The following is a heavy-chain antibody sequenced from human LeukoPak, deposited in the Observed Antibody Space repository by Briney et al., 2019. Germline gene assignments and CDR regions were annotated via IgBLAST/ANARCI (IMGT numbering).Heavy chain of an antibody. CDR1: GGSISSHY. CDR2: IYYSGST. CDR3: ARRYCSSTSCAKGDYYYYYMDV. J-gene: IGHJ6*03. V-gene: IGHV4-59*11. Sequence: SETLSLTCTVSGGSISSHYWSWIRQPPGKGLEWIGYIYYSGSTNYNPSLKSRVTISVDTSKNQFSLKLSSVTAADTAVYYCARRYCSSTSCAKGDYYYYYMDVWGKGTTVTVSS. D-gene: IGHD2-2*01.